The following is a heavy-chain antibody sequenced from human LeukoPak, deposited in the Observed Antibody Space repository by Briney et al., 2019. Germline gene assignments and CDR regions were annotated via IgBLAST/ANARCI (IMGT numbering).Heavy chain of an antibody. D-gene: IGHD2-2*01. CDR2: IYYSGST. J-gene: IGHJ6*04. CDR1: GGSVSSGSYY. V-gene: IGHV4-61*01. CDR3: ARDQVVPAAGARYYYYGMDV. Sequence: SETLSLTCTVSGGSVSSGSYYWSWIRQPPGKGLEWIGYIYYSGSTNYNPSLKSRVTISVDTSKNQFPLKLSSVTAADTAVYYCARDQVVPAAGARYYYYGMDVWGKGTTVTVSS.